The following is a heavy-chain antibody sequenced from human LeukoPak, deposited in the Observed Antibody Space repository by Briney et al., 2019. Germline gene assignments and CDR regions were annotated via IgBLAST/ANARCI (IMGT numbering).Heavy chain of an antibody. J-gene: IGHJ4*02. D-gene: IGHD3-22*01. CDR3: ARLLYDSSGYYQYYFDY. V-gene: IGHV1-8*01. Sequence: ASVKVSCKASGYTFTSYDINWVRQATGQGLEWMGWMNPNSGNTGYAQKLQGRVTMTRNTSISTAYMELSSLRSEDTAVYYCARLLYDSSGYYQYYFDYWGQGTLVTVSS. CDR2: MNPNSGNT. CDR1: GYTFTSYD.